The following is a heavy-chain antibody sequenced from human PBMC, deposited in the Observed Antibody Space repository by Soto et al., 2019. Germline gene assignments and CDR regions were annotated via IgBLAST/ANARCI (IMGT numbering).Heavy chain of an antibody. D-gene: IGHD6-13*01. CDR3: ASAAAGYLYFDL. CDR1: GGTFSRYA. Sequence: QVQLVQSGAGMKKPGSSVKVSCKASGGTFSRYAISWVRQAPGQGLEWMGGIIPIFGTPKYAQKFQGRVTITADESTSTPYMELSSLSPEDTSIYYFASAAAGYLYFDLWGRGTLVTVSS. CDR2: IIPIFGTP. J-gene: IGHJ2*01. V-gene: IGHV1-69*01.